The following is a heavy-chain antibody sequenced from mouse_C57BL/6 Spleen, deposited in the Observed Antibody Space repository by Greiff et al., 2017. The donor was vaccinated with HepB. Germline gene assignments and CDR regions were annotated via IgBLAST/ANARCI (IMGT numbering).Heavy chain of an antibody. V-gene: IGHV1-76*01. CDR3: ARGRTVVAPYFDY. CDR2: IYPGSGNT. Sequence: QVHVKQSGAELVRPGASVKLSCKASGYTFTDYYINWVKQRPGQGLEWIARIYPGSGNTYYNEKFKGKATLTAEKSSSTAYMKLSSLTSEDSAVFSCARGRTVVAPYFDYWGQVTTLTVSS. J-gene: IGHJ2*01. D-gene: IGHD1-1*01. CDR1: GYTFTDYY.